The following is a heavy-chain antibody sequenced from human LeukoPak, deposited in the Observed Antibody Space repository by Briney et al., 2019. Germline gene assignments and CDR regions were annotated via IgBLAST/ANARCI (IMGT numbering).Heavy chain of an antibody. Sequence: PSETLSLTCTVSGYSISSGYYWGWIRQPPGKGLEWIGSIYHSGSTYYNPSLKSRVTISVDTSKNQFSLKPSSVTAADTAVYYCAREGGYALDYWGQGTLVTVSS. V-gene: IGHV4-38-2*02. CDR1: GYSISSGYY. J-gene: IGHJ4*02. D-gene: IGHD5-12*01. CDR3: AREGGYALDY. CDR2: IYHSGST.